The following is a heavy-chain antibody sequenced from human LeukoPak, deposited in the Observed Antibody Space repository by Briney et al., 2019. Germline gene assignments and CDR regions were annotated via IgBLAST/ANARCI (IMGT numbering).Heavy chain of an antibody. V-gene: IGHV3-7*01. Sequence: GGSLRLSCAASGFTFSSYWMSWVRQAPGKGLEWVANIKQDGSEKYYVDSVKGRFTISRDNAQNSLYLQMNSLRAEDTAVCYCACPCTNPNYRAFDIWGQGTMVTVSS. CDR1: GFTFSSYW. J-gene: IGHJ3*02. CDR3: ACPCTNPNYRAFDI. CDR2: IKQDGSEK. D-gene: IGHD2-8*01.